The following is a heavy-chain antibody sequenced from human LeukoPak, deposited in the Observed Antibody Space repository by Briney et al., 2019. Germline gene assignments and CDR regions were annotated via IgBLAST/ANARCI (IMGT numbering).Heavy chain of an antibody. CDR3: ARVRRGYCSGGSCTRGYYYYGMDV. CDR1: GFTFSSYW. D-gene: IGHD2-15*01. V-gene: IGHV3-74*01. Sequence: GGSLRLSCAASGFTFSSYWMRWVRQAPGTGLVWVSRINTDGSTTTYADSVKGRFTISRDNAKNTLYLQMNSLRAEDTAVYYCARVRRGYCSGGSCTRGYYYYGMDVWGQGTTVTVSS. CDR2: INTDGSTT. J-gene: IGHJ6*02.